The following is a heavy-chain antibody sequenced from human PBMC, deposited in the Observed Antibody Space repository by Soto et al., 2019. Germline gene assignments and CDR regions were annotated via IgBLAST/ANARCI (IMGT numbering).Heavy chain of an antibody. V-gene: IGHV4-39*01. CDR1: GGSISSDSFY. Sequence: SETLSLTCTVSGGSISSDSFYWAWIRQPPGKGLEWIGIIYYSGDAYYNPSLAGRLTMSVDTSNQFSLTLRSVTAADTALYYCARNQPQRYCSGGTCRPAYGMDVWGQGTTVTVSS. J-gene: IGHJ6*02. CDR2: IYYSGDA. CDR3: ARNQPQRYCSGGTCRPAYGMDV. D-gene: IGHD2-15*01.